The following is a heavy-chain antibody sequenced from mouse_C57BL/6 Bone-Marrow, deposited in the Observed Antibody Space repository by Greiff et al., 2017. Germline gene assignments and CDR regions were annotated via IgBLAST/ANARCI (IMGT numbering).Heavy chain of an antibody. CDR1: GYTFTSYW. J-gene: IGHJ3*01. CDR2: IAPSDSYT. V-gene: IGHV1-69*01. Sequence: QVQLQQPGAELVMPGASVKLSCKASGYTFTSYWMHWVKQRPGQGLEWIGEIAPSDSYTNYNQKLTGKSTLTVDKSSSTSYMQLSSLTSEDSAVYYCALDYDGFAYWGQGTLVTVSA. CDR3: ALDYDGFAY. D-gene: IGHD2-4*01.